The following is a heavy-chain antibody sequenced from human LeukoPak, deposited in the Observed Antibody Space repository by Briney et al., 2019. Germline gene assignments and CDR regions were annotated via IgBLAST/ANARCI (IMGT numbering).Heavy chain of an antibody. CDR2: ISGSGGST. Sequence: GGSLRLSCAASGFTFSSYAMSWVRQAPGKGLEWVSAISGSGGSTYYADSVKGRFTLSRDNSKNTLYLQMNSLRAEDTAVYYCAKDIFDSSGPLDYWGQGTLVTVSS. J-gene: IGHJ4*02. V-gene: IGHV3-23*01. CDR1: GFTFSSYA. CDR3: AKDIFDSSGPLDY. D-gene: IGHD3-22*01.